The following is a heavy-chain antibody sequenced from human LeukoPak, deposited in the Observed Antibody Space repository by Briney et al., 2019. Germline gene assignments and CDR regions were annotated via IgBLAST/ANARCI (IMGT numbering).Heavy chain of an antibody. V-gene: IGHV3-7*01. J-gene: IGHJ4*02. CDR3: ARSRSAGY. CDR2: IKRDGSEK. CDR1: GFTFSSYW. Sequence: PGGSLRLSCAASGFTFSSYWMSWVRQAPGKGLEWVATIKRDGSEKYYVDSVKGRFTISRDNAKNSLYLQMDSLRAEDTAVYCCARSRSAGYWGQGALVTVSS.